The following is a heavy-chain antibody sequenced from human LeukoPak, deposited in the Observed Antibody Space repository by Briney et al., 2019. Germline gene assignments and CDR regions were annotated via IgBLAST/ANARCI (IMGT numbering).Heavy chain of an antibody. CDR2: ISYDGSNK. J-gene: IGHJ4*02. Sequence: PGGSLRLSCAASGFTFSSYGMHWVRQAPGKGLEWVAVISYDGSNKYYADSVKGRFTISRDNSKNTLYLQMNSLRAEDTAVYYCAKGSGYSSGWCDYWGQGTLVTVSS. V-gene: IGHV3-30*18. CDR1: GFTFSSYG. CDR3: AKGSGYSSGWCDY. D-gene: IGHD6-19*01.